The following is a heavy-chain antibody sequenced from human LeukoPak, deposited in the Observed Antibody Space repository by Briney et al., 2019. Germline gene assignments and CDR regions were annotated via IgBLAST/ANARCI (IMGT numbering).Heavy chain of an antibody. Sequence: PGRSLRLSCAASGFTFSSYGMHWVRQAPGKGLEWVAVIWYDGSNKYYADSVKGRFTISRDNSKNTLYLQMNSLRAEDTAVYYCARDMSGRGAFYYWGQGTLVTVSS. J-gene: IGHJ4*02. V-gene: IGHV3-33*01. CDR2: IWYDGSNK. CDR1: GFTFSSYG. D-gene: IGHD3-10*02. CDR3: ARDMSGRGAFYY.